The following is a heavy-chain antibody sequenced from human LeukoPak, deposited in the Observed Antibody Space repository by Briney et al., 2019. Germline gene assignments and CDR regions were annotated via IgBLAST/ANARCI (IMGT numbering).Heavy chain of an antibody. J-gene: IGHJ5*02. D-gene: IGHD5-12*01. CDR1: GGSISSSSYY. CDR3: ASRRGYVTKYNWFDP. Sequence: PSETLSLTCTVSGGSISSSSYYWGWIRQPPGKGLEWIGSIYYSGSTYYNPSLKSRVTISVDTSKNQFSLKLSSVTAADTAVYYCASRRGYVTKYNWFDPWGQGTLVTVSS. V-gene: IGHV4-39*07. CDR2: IYYSGST.